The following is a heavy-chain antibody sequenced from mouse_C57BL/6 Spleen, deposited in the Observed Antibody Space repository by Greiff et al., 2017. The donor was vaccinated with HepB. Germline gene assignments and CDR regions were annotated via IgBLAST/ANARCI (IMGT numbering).Heavy chain of an antibody. CDR1: GYAFSSSW. V-gene: IGHV1-82*01. CDR2: IYPGDGDT. D-gene: IGHD2-13*01. J-gene: IGHJ3*01. CDR3: ASGGDSFAY. Sequence: VQVVESGPELVKPGASVKISCKASGYAFSSSWMNWVKQRPGKGLEWIGRIYPGDGDTNYNGKFKGKATLTADKSSSTAYMQLSSLTSEDSAVYFCASGGDSFAYWGQGTLVTVSA.